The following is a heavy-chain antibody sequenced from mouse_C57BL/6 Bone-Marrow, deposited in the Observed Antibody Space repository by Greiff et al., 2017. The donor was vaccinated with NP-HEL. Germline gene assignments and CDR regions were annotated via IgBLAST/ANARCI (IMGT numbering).Heavy chain of an antibody. J-gene: IGHJ4*01. CDR2: IDPNSGGT. CDR1: CYTFTSHW. Sequence: QVQLQQPGAELVKPGASVKLSCKASCYTFTSHWMHRVKQRPGRGPEWIGRIDPNSGGTKYNEKFKSKATLTVAKPSSTADVQHRSLTWEDSAVDYCEREGSYYWVDYWGQGTSVTVTS. V-gene: IGHV1-72*01. CDR3: EREGSYYWVDY. D-gene: IGHD2-1*01.